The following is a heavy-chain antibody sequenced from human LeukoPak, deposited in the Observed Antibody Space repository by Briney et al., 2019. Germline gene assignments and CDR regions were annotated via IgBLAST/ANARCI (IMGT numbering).Heavy chain of an antibody. V-gene: IGHV3-48*03. D-gene: IGHD3-9*01. J-gene: IGHJ4*02. CDR2: ISSSGSTI. Sequence: GGSLRLSCAASGFTFSSYEMNWVRQAPGKGLEWVSYISSSGSTIYYADSVKGRFTISRDNAKNSLYLQMNSLRAEDTAVYYCARVAGYFDWEYYFDYWGQGTLVTVSS. CDR3: ARVAGYFDWEYYFDY. CDR1: GFTFSSYE.